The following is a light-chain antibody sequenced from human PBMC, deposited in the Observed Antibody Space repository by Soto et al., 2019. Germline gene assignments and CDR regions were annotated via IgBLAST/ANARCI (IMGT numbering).Light chain of an antibody. CDR1: QSVSSN. V-gene: IGKV3-15*01. CDR2: GAS. J-gene: IGKJ4*01. Sequence: EIVMTQSPATLSVSPGERATLSCRASQSVSSNLAWYQHKPGQAPRLLIYGASTRATGIPARFSGSGSGTDFTLTISSLQSEDFAVYYCQQYNNWLTFGGGTKVEIK. CDR3: QQYNNWLT.